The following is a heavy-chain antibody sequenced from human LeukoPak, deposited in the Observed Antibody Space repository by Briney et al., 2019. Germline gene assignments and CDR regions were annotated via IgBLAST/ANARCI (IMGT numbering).Heavy chain of an antibody. V-gene: IGHV3-20*04. D-gene: IGHD2-15*01. CDR1: GFTFDDFG. J-gene: IGHJ4*02. Sequence: GGSLRLSCAASGFTFDDFGMSWVRQVPGKGLECVSGINWSGDSIYYADSVKGRFTISRDNAKNTLYLQMNSLRAEDTAVYYCARAGGGGRVYWGQGTLVTVSS. CDR3: ARAGGGGRVY. CDR2: INWSGDSI.